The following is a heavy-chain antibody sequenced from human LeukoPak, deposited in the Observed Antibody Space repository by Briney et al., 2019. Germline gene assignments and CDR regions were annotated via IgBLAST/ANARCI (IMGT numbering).Heavy chain of an antibody. CDR2: IIGSGTST. J-gene: IGHJ5*02. V-gene: IGHV3-48*03. CDR1: GFTFSNYE. Sequence: GGSLRLSCAASGFTFSNYEMNWVRQAPGKGLEWLAYIIGSGTSTQYAYSVRGRFTISRDNDKNSFYLHMNSLTADDTAVYYCVRDRGGTYSGDNLFDPWGQGTLVTVSS. CDR3: VRDRGGTYSGDNLFDP. D-gene: IGHD1-1*01.